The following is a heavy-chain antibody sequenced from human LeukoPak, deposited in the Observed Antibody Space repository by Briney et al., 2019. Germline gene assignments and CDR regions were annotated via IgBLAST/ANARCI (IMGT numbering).Heavy chain of an antibody. J-gene: IGHJ6*03. Sequence: SETLSLTCAVSGGSISSGGYSWSWIRQPPGKGLEWIGYIYYSGSTYYNPSLKSRVTISVDTSKNQFSLKLSSVTAADTAVYYCARHRRGYYYYYYMDVWGKGTTVTISS. CDR3: ARHRRGYYYYYYMDV. V-gene: IGHV4-30-4*07. CDR1: GGSISSGGYS. CDR2: IYYSGST.